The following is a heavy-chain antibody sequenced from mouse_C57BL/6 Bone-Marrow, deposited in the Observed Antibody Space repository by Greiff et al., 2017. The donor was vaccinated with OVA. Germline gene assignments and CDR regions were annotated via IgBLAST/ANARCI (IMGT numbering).Heavy chain of an antibody. CDR3: ARGRRGYFDY. Sequence: EVQVVESGEGLVKPGGSLKLSCAASGFTFSDYGMHWVRQAPEKGLEWVAYISSGSSTIYYADTVKGRFTISRDNAKNTLFLQMTSLRSEDTAMYYCARGRRGYFDYWGQGTTLTVSS. CDR2: ISSGSSTI. V-gene: IGHV5-17*01. CDR1: GFTFSDYG. J-gene: IGHJ2*01.